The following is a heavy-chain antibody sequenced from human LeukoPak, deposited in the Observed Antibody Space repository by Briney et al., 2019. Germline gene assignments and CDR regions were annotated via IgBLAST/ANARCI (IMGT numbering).Heavy chain of an antibody. CDR3: ANSMVRGIFDY. CDR1: GFTFSSYA. Sequence: GGSLRLSCAASGFTFSSYAMSWVGQAPGKGLEGVSAISGSGGSTYYADSVKGRFTISRDNSKNTLYLQMNSLRAEDTAVYYCANSMVRGIFDYWGQGTLVTVSS. CDR2: ISGSGGST. J-gene: IGHJ4*02. V-gene: IGHV3-23*01. D-gene: IGHD3-10*01.